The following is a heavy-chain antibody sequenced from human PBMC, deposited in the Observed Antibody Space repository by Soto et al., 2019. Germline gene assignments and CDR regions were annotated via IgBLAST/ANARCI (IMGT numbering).Heavy chain of an antibody. CDR2: ISSSGSTI. CDR3: ARVQIYGSGSYYLYYYYGMDV. J-gene: IGHJ6*02. V-gene: IGHV3-48*03. D-gene: IGHD3-10*01. Sequence: GGSLGLSCAASGFTFSGYEMNWVRQAPGKGLEWVSYISSSGSTIYYADSVKGRFTISRDNAKNSLYLQMNSLRAEDTAVYYCARVQIYGSGSYYLYYYYGMDVWGQGTTVTVSS. CDR1: GFTFSGYE.